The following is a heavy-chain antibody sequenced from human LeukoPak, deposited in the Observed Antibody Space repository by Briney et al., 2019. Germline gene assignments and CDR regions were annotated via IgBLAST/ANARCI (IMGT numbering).Heavy chain of an antibody. D-gene: IGHD4-23*01. CDR2: IESKTDGGTA. V-gene: IGHV3-15*04. J-gene: IGHJ4*02. CDR3: STFLRSTVVTSDY. CDR1: GFSFSKAW. Sequence: PGGSLRLSCAASGFSFSKAWMTWVRQAPGKGLEWVGRIESKTDGGTADYAAPVKGRFTISRDDSKNMLYLQMNSLRTEDTAVYYCSTFLRSTVVTSDYWGLGTLVTVSS.